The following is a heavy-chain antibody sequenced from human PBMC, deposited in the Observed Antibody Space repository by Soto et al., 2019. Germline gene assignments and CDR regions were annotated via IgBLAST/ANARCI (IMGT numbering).Heavy chain of an antibody. Sequence: QVQLVQSGAEVKKPGASVKVSCKASGYTFTSHKINWVRQATGQGLERMGWMDPDSGKTAYVQKFQGRVTMTRNTSIGTAYMELNSLRSEDTAMYYCARQHYDYWGGFNWFDPWGQGTLVNVSS. J-gene: IGHJ5*02. D-gene: IGHD3-3*01. CDR3: ARQHYDYWGGFNWFDP. CDR2: MDPDSGKT. CDR1: GYTFTSHK. V-gene: IGHV1-8*01.